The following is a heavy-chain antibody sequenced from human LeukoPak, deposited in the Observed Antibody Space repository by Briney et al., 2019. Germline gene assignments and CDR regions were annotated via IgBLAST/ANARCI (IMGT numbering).Heavy chain of an antibody. V-gene: IGHV1-18*01. Sequence: ASVTVSCKASGYTFTSYGISWVRQAPGQGLEWMGWISAYNGNTNYAQKLQGRVTMTTDTSTSTAYMELGSLRSDDTAVYYCARDLVVPAARGNDAFDIWGQGTMVTVSS. CDR1: GYTFTSYG. J-gene: IGHJ3*02. CDR2: ISAYNGNT. CDR3: ARDLVVPAARGNDAFDI. D-gene: IGHD2-2*01.